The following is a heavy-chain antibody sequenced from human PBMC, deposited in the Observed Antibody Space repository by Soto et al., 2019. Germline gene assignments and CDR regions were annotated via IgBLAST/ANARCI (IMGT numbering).Heavy chain of an antibody. CDR2: IYYSGST. D-gene: IGHD3-10*01. Sequence: QVQLQESGPGLVKPSETLSLTCTVSGGSISSYYWSWIRHPPGKGLEWIGYIYYSGSTNYNPSLTRRVTISVDTSQNQFSLKLSSVTAADTAVYYCARAPRGNYGYPSYFDYWGQGTLVTVSS. CDR1: GGSISSYY. CDR3: ARAPRGNYGYPSYFDY. J-gene: IGHJ4*02. V-gene: IGHV4-59*01.